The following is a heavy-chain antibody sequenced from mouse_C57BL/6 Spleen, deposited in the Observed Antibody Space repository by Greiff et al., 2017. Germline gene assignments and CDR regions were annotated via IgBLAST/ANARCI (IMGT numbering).Heavy chain of an antibody. CDR2: IDPNSGGT. Sequence: VQLQQPGASVKLSCKASGYTFTSYWMHWVKQRPGRGLEWIGRIDPNSGGTKYNEKFKSKATLTVDKPSSTAYMQLSRLTSEDSAVYYCARGRGKLGPSWFAYWGQGTLVTVSA. CDR3: ARGRGKLGPSWFAY. V-gene: IGHV1-72*01. CDR1: GYTFTSYW. J-gene: IGHJ3*01. D-gene: IGHD4-1*01.